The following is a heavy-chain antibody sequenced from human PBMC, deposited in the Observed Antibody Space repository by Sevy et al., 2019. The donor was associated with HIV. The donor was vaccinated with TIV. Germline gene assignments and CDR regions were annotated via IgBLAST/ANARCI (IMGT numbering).Heavy chain of an antibody. J-gene: IGHJ4*02. CDR3: GKDRIRGLWFGELSGGLDC. V-gene: IGHV3-30-3*01. Sequence: GGSLRLSCAASGFTFSSYAMHWVRQAPGKGLEWVAVISYDGSNKYNTDSVKGRFTISRDDSKNTLYLQMNSLRAEDTAVYYCGKDRIRGLWFGELSGGLDCWGQGTLVTVSS. D-gene: IGHD3-10*01. CDR2: ISYDGSNK. CDR1: GFTFSSYA.